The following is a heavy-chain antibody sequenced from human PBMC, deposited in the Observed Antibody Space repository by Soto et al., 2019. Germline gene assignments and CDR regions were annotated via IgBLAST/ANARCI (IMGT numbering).Heavy chain of an antibody. J-gene: IGHJ4*02. V-gene: IGHV1-18*01. CDR2: ISAYNGNT. D-gene: IGHD3-22*01. Sequence: QVQLVQSGAEVKKPGASVKVSCKASGYTFTSYGISWGRQAPGQGREWMGWISAYNGNTNYAQKLQGRVTMTTDTSTSTAYMELRSLRSDDAAVYYCARDFSYDSSGYAGYWGQGTMVTVSS. CDR3: ARDFSYDSSGYAGY. CDR1: GYTFTSYG.